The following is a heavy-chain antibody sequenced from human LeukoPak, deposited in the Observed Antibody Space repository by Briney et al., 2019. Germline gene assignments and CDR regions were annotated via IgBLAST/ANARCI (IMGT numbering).Heavy chain of an antibody. CDR1: GGSISSSSYY. Sequence: PSETLSLTCTVSGGSISSSSYYWGWIRQPPGKGLEWIGSFYYSGSTFYNPPLKSRVTISIHKPKNQFSLKLSSVTAADTAVYYCAREVRFSMVRGEIDCWGQGTLVTVSS. CDR3: AREVRFSMVRGEIDC. CDR2: FYYSGST. J-gene: IGHJ4*02. D-gene: IGHD3-10*01. V-gene: IGHV4-39*07.